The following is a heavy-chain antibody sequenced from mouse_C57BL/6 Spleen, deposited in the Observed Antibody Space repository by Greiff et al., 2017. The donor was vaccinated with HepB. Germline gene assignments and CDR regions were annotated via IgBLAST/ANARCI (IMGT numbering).Heavy chain of an antibody. CDR2: IDPEDGET. J-gene: IGHJ1*03. D-gene: IGHD1-1*02. Sequence: EVQLQQSGAELVKPGASVKLSCTASGFNIKDYYMHWVKQRTEQGLEWIGRIDPEDGETKYAPKFQGKATITADTSSNTAYLQLSSLTSEDTAVDDCANDNGGSWYFDFWGKGTTVTVSS. CDR1: GFNIKDYY. CDR3: ANDNGGSWYFDF. V-gene: IGHV14-2*01.